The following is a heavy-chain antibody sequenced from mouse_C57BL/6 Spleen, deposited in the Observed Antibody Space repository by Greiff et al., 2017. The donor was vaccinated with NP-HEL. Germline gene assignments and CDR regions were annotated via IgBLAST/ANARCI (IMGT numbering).Heavy chain of an antibody. D-gene: IGHD1-1*01. CDR1: GFTFSSYT. V-gene: IGHV5-9*01. CDR2: ISGGGGNT. J-gene: IGHJ3*01. CDR3: ARGDYGSRPGFAY. Sequence: EVKLVESGGGLVKPGGSLKLSCAASGFTFSSYTMSWVRQTPEKRLEWVATISGGGGNTYYPDSVKGRFTISRDNAKNTLYLQMSSLRSEDTALYYCARGDYGSRPGFAYWGQGTLVTVSA.